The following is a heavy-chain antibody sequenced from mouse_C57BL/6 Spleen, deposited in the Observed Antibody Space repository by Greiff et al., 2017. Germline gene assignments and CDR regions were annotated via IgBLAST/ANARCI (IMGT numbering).Heavy chain of an antibody. Sequence: VQLQESGAELAKPGASVKLSCKASGYTFTSYWMHWVKQRPGQGLEWIGYINPSSGYTKNNQKFKDKATLTADKSSSTAYMQLSSLTYEYSAVYYCAREDGYYHYAMDYWGQGTSVTVSS. CDR3: AREDGYYHYAMDY. D-gene: IGHD2-3*01. CDR2: INPSSGYT. V-gene: IGHV1-7*01. CDR1: GYTFTSYW. J-gene: IGHJ4*01.